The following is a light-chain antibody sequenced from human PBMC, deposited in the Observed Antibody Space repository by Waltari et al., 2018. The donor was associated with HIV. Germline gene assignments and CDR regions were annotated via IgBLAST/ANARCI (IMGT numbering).Light chain of an antibody. CDR2: EVI. V-gene: IGLV2-11*01. J-gene: IGLJ3*02. Sequence: QSALTQPRSVSGSPGQSVTISCTGTSSDVGGYDTVSWYLQHPGKVPKLIIYEVIQRPSGVPDRFSGSKSGNTASLTISGLQTEDEADYFFCSYAGTYTYVLFGGGTKLTVL. CDR1: SSDVGGYDT. CDR3: CSYAGTYTYVL.